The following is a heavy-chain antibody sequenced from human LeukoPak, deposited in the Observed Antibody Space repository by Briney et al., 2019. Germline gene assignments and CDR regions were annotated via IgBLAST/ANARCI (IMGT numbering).Heavy chain of an antibody. J-gene: IGHJ6*02. CDR3: ARDRRDGMDV. CDR2: IHYSGST. Sequence: SETPSLTCTVSGGSISSYYWSWIRQPPGKGLEWIGYIHYSGSTNYNPSLKSRVTISVDTSKNQFSLKLSSVTAADTAVYYCARDRRDGMDVWGQGTTVTVSS. V-gene: IGHV4-59*01. CDR1: GGSISSYY.